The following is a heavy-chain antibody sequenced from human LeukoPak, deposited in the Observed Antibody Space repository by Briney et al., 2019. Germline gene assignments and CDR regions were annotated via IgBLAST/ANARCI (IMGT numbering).Heavy chain of an antibody. CDR1: GGSITTNY. J-gene: IGHJ5*02. D-gene: IGHD5-18*01. CDR3: ARTTGYSYGFGWFDP. CDR2: IYYSGST. Sequence: SETLSLTCSVSGGSITTNYWSWIRQPPGKGLEWIGFIYYSGSTIYNPSLKSRVTISVDTSKNQFSLRLSSVTAADTAVYYCARTTGYSYGFGWFDPWGQGTLVTVSS. V-gene: IGHV4-59*01.